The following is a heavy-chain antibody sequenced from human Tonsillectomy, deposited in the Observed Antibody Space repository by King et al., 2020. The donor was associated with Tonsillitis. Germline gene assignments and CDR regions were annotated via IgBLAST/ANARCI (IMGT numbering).Heavy chain of an antibody. Sequence: VQLVESGGGVVQPGTSLRLSCAASGFTFRSYGMHWVRRAPGKGLEGVALIFYDGSKGYSAHSVKGRFTISRDDSKNTLYLQMNGLRVDDTAVYYCAKDGTRGDYYVDYWGQGTLVSVSS. CDR3: AKDGTRGDYYVDY. J-gene: IGHJ4*02. CDR2: IFYDGSKG. D-gene: IGHD2-21*01. V-gene: IGHV3-30*18. CDR1: GFTFRSYG.